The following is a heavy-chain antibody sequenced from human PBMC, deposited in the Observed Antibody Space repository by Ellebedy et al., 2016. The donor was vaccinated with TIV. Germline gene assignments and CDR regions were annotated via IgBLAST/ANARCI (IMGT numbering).Heavy chain of an antibody. CDR1: GFSVSNNY. CDR2: IHSDGTT. Sequence: GESLKISCTASGFSVSNNYMAWVRQAPGKGLEWVSVIHSDGTTNYADSVKGRFTISRDNSENTLHLQMDSLRVEDTAVYYCARDTHSYVRFDYWGQGTQVTVSS. D-gene: IGHD5-18*01. V-gene: IGHV3-53*01. CDR3: ARDTHSYVRFDY. J-gene: IGHJ4*02.